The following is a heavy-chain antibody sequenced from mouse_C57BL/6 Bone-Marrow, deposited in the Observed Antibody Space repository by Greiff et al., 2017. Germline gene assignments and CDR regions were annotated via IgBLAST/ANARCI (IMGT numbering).Heavy chain of an antibody. J-gene: IGHJ3*01. CDR3: ARSGATRAWFAY. CDR1: GYTFTSYW. Sequence: VQLQQPGAELVKPGASVKLSCKASGYTFTSYWMQWVKQRPGQGLEWIGEIDPSASYTNYNQKFKGKATLTVDTSSSTAYMQLSSLTSADSAVYYCARSGATRAWFAYWGQGTLVTVSA. V-gene: IGHV1-50*01. D-gene: IGHD6-1*01. CDR2: IDPSASYT.